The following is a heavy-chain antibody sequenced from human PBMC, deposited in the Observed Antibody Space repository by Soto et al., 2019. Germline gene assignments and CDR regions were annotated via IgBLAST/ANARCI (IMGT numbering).Heavy chain of an antibody. CDR2: INPNSGGT. J-gene: IGHJ5*02. V-gene: IGHV1-2*04. CDR3: GRNVGDILTGRFDP. D-gene: IGHD3-9*01. Sequence: ASVKVSCKASGYTFTGYYMHWVRLAPGQGLEWMGWINPNSGGTKYVQKFQGWVTMTRDTSISTVYMELSRLSSDDTAVYYCGRNVGDILTGRFDPWGQGTLVTVS. CDR1: GYTFTGYY.